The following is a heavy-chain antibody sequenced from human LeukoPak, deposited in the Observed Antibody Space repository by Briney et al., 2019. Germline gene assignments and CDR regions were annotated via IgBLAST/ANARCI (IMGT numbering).Heavy chain of an antibody. V-gene: IGHV3-43*02. CDR3: AKQEMATGHYYYYMDV. CDR2: ISGDGGST. J-gene: IGHJ6*03. Sequence: GGSLRLSCTPSGFTFDDYAMHWVRQAPGKGLEWVSLISGDGGSTYYADSVKGRFTISRDYSKNSLYLQMNSLRTEDTALYYCAKQEMATGHYYYYMDVWGKGTTVTVSS. CDR1: GFTFDDYA. D-gene: IGHD5-24*01.